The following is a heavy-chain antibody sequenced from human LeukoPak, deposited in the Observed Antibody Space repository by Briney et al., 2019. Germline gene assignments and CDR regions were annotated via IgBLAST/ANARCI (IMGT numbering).Heavy chain of an antibody. CDR1: GGSISGSSYY. CDR3: ARHRCSGGSCYPMNWFDP. CDR2: INHSGST. J-gene: IGHJ5*02. Sequence: SETLSLTCTVSGGSISGSSYYWSWIRQPPGKGLEWIGEINHSGSTNYNPSLKSRVTISVDTSKNQFSLKLSSVTAADTAVYYCARHRCSGGSCYPMNWFDPWGQGTLVTVSS. V-gene: IGHV4-39*01. D-gene: IGHD2-15*01.